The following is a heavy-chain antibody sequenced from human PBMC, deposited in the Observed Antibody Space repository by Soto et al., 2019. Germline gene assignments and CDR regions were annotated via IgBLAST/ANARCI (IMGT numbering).Heavy chain of an antibody. D-gene: IGHD3-10*01. J-gene: IGHJ4*02. CDR2: IYWDDDT. CDR1: GFSLSTTGVG. V-gene: IGHV2-5*02. CDR3: SHRRVGRELDY. Sequence: QMTLKESGPTLVKPTQTLTLTCTFSGFSLSTTGVGVGWIRQSPGKALEWLALIYWDDDTRYSPSLRSRLTVTKVTSKDQVVLTMTNMDPMDTGTSYCSHRRVGRELDYWGQGTLVTVSS.